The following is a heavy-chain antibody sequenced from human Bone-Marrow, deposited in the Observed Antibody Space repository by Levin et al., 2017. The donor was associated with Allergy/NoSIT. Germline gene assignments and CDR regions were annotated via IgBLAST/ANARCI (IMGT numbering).Heavy chain of an antibody. V-gene: IGHV3-30-3*01. D-gene: IGHD6-6*01. CDR2: ISYDGSNK. J-gene: IGHJ4*02. CDR1: GFTFSSYA. CDR3: AREASSSYFDY. Sequence: PGGSLRLSCAASGFTFSSYAMHWVRQAPGKGLEWVAVISYDGSNKYYADSVKGRFTISRDNSKNTLYLQMNSLRAEDTAVYYCAREASSSYFDYWGQGTLVTVSS.